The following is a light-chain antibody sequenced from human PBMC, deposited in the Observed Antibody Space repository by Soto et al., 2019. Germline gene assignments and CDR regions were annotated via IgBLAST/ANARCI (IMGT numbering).Light chain of an antibody. CDR1: QNVDSNY. CDR3: QQYGSSPWT. J-gene: IGKJ1*01. V-gene: IGKV3D-20*01. CDR2: DAS. Sequence: EIVLTQSPGTLSLSPGERATLSCRASQNVDSNYLAWYQQKPGLAPRLLIYDASRRATGIPDRFSGSGSGTDFILSISRLEPEDFAVYYCQQYGSSPWTFGQGTKVDIK.